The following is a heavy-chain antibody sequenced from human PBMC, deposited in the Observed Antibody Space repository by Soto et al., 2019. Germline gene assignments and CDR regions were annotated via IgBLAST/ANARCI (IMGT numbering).Heavy chain of an antibody. CDR2: ISWNSGSI. CDR1: GFTFDDYA. Sequence: SLRLSCAASGFTFDDYAMHWVRQAPGKGLEWVSGISWNSGSIGYADSVKGRFTISRDNAKNSLYLQMNSLRAEDTALYYCAKDIGCSSTSCYADYYYGMDVWGQGTTVTVSS. CDR3: AKDIGCSSTSCYADYYYGMDV. D-gene: IGHD2-2*01. J-gene: IGHJ6*02. V-gene: IGHV3-9*01.